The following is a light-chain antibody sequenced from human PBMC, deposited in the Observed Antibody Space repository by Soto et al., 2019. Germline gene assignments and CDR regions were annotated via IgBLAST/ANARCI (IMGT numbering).Light chain of an antibody. CDR3: QTWGTSVYVV. V-gene: IGLV4-69*01. CDR2: LNSDGSH. Sequence: QSVLTQAPSASASLGASVKLTCTLTSGHTNYAIAWHQLQPNKGPRYLMKLNSDGSHTKGDGIPDRFSGSSSGAERYLTISSLQSDDEADYYCQTWGTSVYVVFGEGTKLTVL. J-gene: IGLJ2*01. CDR1: SGHTNYA.